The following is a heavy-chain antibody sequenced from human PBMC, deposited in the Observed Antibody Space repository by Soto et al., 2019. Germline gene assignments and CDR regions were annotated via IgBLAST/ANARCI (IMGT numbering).Heavy chain of an antibody. Sequence: QLTLKESGPPLVKPTQTLTLTCTFSGFSLSISGVGVGWIRQPPGKALEWLAVIYWDDGKQYSPSLKNRLTISKDRSKNQVVLTMTNMGPMDTGTYYCARKGPEDWPLDYWGQGTLVTVSS. CDR3: ARKGPEDWPLDY. CDR2: IYWDDGK. J-gene: IGHJ4*02. CDR1: GFSLSISGVG. V-gene: IGHV2-5*02. D-gene: IGHD3-9*01.